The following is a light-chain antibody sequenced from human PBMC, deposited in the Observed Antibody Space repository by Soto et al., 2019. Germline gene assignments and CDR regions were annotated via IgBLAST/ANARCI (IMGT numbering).Light chain of an antibody. J-gene: IGLJ1*01. CDR1: SSNIGSNY. CDR3: ATWDDSLSAYV. V-gene: IGLV1-47*01. Sequence: QSVLTQPPSASGTPGQRVTISCSGSSSNIGSNYVYWYQQLPGTAPKLLIYRINQRPSGVPDRFSGSKSGSSASLAISGLRSDDEADYYCATWDDSLSAYVFGTGTQLTVL. CDR2: RIN.